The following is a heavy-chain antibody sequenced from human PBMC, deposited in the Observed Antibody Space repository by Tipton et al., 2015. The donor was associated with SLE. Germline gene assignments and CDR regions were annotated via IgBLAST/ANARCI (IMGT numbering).Heavy chain of an antibody. D-gene: IGHD3-10*01. CDR1: GGSISSYY. J-gene: IGHJ3*02. CDR2: IYYSGST. V-gene: IGHV4-59*01. CDR3: ARDRAGPGGAFDI. Sequence: TLSLTCTVPGGSISSYYWSWIRQPPGKGLEWIGYIYYSGSTNYNPSLKSRVTISVDTSKNQFFLKLSSVTAADTAVYYCARDRAGPGGAFDIWGQGTMVTVSS.